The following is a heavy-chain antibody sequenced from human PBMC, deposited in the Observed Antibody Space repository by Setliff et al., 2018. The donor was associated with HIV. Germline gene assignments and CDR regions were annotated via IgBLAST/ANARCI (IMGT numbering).Heavy chain of an antibody. CDR2: IYWNDDK. J-gene: IGHJ4*02. CDR1: GFSFMSGVG. Sequence: SGPTLVNPTETLTLTCTFSGFSFMSGVGVGWIRQPPGEALEWLALIYWNDDKRYSPSLKSRLTITKDTSKNQVVLTMTNMDPVDTATYYCAHSRTIFGVVIIDTCFDYWGQGTLVTVSS. CDR3: AHSRTIFGVVIIDTCFDY. V-gene: IGHV2-5*01. D-gene: IGHD3-3*01.